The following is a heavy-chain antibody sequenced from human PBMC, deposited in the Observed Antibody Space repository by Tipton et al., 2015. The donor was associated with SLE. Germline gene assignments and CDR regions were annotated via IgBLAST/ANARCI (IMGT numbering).Heavy chain of an antibody. CDR1: GDNVSSSSVA. D-gene: IGHD4-11*01. V-gene: IGHV6-1*01. CDR3: ARPRERDYNDAFDI. J-gene: IGHJ3*02. CDR2: TYYRSKWYY. Sequence: GLVKPSQTLSLTCAISGDNVSSSSVAWNWIRQSPSRGLEWLGRTYYRSKWYYDYAVSVISRITISPDTSKNQFSLHLNSVTPEDTAVYYCARPRERDYNDAFDIWGQGTMVIVSS.